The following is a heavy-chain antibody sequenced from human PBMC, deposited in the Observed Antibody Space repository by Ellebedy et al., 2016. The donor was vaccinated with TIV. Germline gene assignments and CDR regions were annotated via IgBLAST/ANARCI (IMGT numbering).Heavy chain of an antibody. CDR1: GYSFSLYW. J-gene: IGHJ3*02. CDR3: VRDRGRPDAFDI. V-gene: IGHV3-74*01. Sequence: PGGSLRLSCVGSGYSFSLYWMHWVRQAPGKGLVWVSHISTDGSTTAYADSVKGRFTISRDNAKNTLYLQMNSLRAEDMAVYYCVRDRGRPDAFDIWGQGTTVIVSA. CDR2: ISTDGSTT.